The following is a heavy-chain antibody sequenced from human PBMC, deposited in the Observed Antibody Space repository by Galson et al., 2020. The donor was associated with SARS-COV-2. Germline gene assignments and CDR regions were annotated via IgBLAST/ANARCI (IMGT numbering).Heavy chain of an antibody. CDR2: IYSSGNT. CDR3: ATYSGSYSLDY. J-gene: IGHJ4*02. V-gene: IGHV3-53*01. CDR1: GFTVSSNS. D-gene: IGHD1-26*01. Sequence: GESLKISCVASGFTVSSNSMSWVRQAPGKGLEWVSDIYSSGNTYYADSVKGRFTISRDTSKNTLFLQMSSLRAEDTAVYYCATYSGSYSLDYWGQGTLVTVSS.